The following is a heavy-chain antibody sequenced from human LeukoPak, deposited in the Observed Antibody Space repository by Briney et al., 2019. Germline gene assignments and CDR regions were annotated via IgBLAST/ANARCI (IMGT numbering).Heavy chain of an antibody. J-gene: IGHJ6*02. CDR2: INPNSGGT. CDR1: GYTFTGYY. V-gene: IGHV1-2*02. Sequence: GASVKVSCQASGYTFTGYYMHWVRQAPGQGLEWMGWINPNSGGTNYAQKFQGRVTMTRDTSISTAYMELSRLRSDDTAVYYCARDLSSSSWAYYYYYGMDVWGQGATVTVSS. D-gene: IGHD6-13*01. CDR3: ARDLSSSSWAYYYYYGMDV.